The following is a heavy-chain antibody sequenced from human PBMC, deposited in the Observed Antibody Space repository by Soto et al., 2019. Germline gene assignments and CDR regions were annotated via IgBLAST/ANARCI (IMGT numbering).Heavy chain of an antibody. CDR3: AREAVRDDFWSGYYSPYYYFYMDV. CDR2: IYYSGST. D-gene: IGHD3-3*01. Sequence: QVQLQESGPGLVKPSETLSLTCTVSGGSISNYYWSWIRQTPGKGLEWIGYIYYSGSTNYNPSLKSRVTISVDTSQNQFSLKLSSVTAADTAVYYCAREAVRDDFWSGYYSPYYYFYMDVWGKGTTVTVSS. J-gene: IGHJ6*03. CDR1: GGSISNYY. V-gene: IGHV4-59*01.